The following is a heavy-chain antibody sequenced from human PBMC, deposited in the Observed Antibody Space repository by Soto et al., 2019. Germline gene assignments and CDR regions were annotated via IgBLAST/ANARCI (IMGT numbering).Heavy chain of an antibody. D-gene: IGHD2-2*01. CDR2: LSYSGSG. CDR1: GASITNTDYY. CDR3: ARAKLVPAYWEWFDP. V-gene: IGHV4-31*03. J-gene: IGHJ5*02. Sequence: QVQLQESGPGLVKPSQTLSLTCTVSGASITNTDYYWSWIRQHPATGLEWIGYLSYSGSGHNNPSLPSRVDTWKNEVSLKLSSVTAADTAVYYCARAKLVPAYWEWFDPWGQGTLVTVSS.